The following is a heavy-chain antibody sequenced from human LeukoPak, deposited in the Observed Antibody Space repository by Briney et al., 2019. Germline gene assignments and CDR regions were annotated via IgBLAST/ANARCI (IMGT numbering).Heavy chain of an antibody. Sequence: GGSLRLSCAASGFTVSSNYMSWVRQAPGKGLEWVSVIYSGGSTYYADSVKGRFTISRDNPKNTLYLQMNSLRAEDTAVYYCARDYFNRMLGGMDVWGQGTTVTVSS. CDR3: ARDYFNRMLGGMDV. J-gene: IGHJ6*02. D-gene: IGHD3-16*01. CDR1: GFTVSSNY. CDR2: IYSGGST. V-gene: IGHV3-53*01.